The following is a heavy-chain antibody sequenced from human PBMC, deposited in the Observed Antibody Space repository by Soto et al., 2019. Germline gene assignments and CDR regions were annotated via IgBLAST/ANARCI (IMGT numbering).Heavy chain of an antibody. J-gene: IGHJ4*02. CDR2: ISSSSSYI. D-gene: IGHD6-13*01. Sequence: GGSLRLSCAASGFTFSSYSMNWVRQAPGKGLEWVSSISSSSSYIYYADSVKGRFTISRDNSKNTLYLQMNSLRPEDTAVYYCARDRDVKAAAYYFDYWGQGTLVTVSS. V-gene: IGHV3-21*01. CDR3: ARDRDVKAAAYYFDY. CDR1: GFTFSSYS.